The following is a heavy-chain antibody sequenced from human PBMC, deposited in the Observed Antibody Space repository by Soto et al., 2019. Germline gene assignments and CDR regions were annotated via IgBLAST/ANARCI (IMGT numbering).Heavy chain of an antibody. CDR2: ISGSGGST. CDR1: GFTFSSYA. D-gene: IGHD1-7*01. J-gene: IGHJ6*03. CDR3: AKSGELRLFYYYVDV. Sequence: GGSLRLSCAASGFTFSSYAMSWVRQAPGKGLEWVSAISGSGGSTYYADSVKGRFTISRDNSKNTLYLQMNSLRAEDTAVYYCAKSGELRLFYYYVDVWGKGTTVTVSS. V-gene: IGHV3-23*01.